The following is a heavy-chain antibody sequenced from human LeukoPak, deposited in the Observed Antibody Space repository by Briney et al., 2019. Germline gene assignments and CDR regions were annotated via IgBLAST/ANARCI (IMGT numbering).Heavy chain of an antibody. CDR2: IRSKVHGGTA. D-gene: IGHD5-24*01. CDR3: SREPKGRWLQFDY. CDR1: GFTFGEDT. J-gene: IGHJ4*02. Sequence: PGGSLRLSCTPSGFTFGEDTVSWVRQAPGKGLEWVGFIRSKVHGGTAEYAASVKGTFIISRDDSKSIAYLQMNSLKIEDTAVYYCSREPKGRWLQFDYWGQGTLVTVSS. V-gene: IGHV3-49*04.